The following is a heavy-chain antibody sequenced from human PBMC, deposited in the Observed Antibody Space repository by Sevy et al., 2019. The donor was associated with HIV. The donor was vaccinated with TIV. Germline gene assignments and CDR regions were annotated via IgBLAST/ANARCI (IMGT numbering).Heavy chain of an antibody. V-gene: IGHV1-69*13. CDR3: ASVGFCSTRSCFTAIRFPIDPHFDS. J-gene: IGHJ4*02. CDR1: GGTFSNYA. CDR2: IIPIFGAT. Sequence: ASVKVSCKASGGTFSNYAINWLRQAPGQGLEWMGGIIPIFGATNYAQKFQVRVTITADESTSTGYMELSGLRSEDTGIYYCASVGFCSTRSCFTAIRFPIDPHFDSWGQGTLVTVSS. D-gene: IGHD2-2*02.